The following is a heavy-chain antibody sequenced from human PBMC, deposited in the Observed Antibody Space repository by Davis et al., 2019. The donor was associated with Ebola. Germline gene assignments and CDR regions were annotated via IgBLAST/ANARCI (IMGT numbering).Heavy chain of an antibody. CDR1: ASTFTSYA. V-gene: IGHV3-23*01. CDR2: IGGSGGST. D-gene: IGHD2-15*01. J-gene: IGHJ4*02. CDR3: AKDAYCSGGGCYRPFDC. Sequence: GGSLRPSCAAFASTFTSYAMSWSRQAPGKGLAWVSAIGGSGGSTYFVDSVKGRFTISRDNSKNTLYLQMNSLRAEDTAVYYCAKDAYCSGGGCYRPFDCWGQGTLVTVSS.